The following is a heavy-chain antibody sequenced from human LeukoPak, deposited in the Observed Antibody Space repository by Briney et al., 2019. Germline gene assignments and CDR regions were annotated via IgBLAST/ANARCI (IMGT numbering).Heavy chain of an antibody. V-gene: IGHV3-73*01. CDR3: MGGTSEY. CDR1: GITFSRCS. Sequence: GGSLRLSCAASGITFSRCSMTWVRQASGKGLEWLGRIRGKANNYTTAYAASVKGRFTISRDDSENTAYLQMYRLKTEDTAAYYCMGGTSEYWGQGTLVTVSS. CDR2: IRGKANNYTT. J-gene: IGHJ4*02. D-gene: IGHD1-1*01.